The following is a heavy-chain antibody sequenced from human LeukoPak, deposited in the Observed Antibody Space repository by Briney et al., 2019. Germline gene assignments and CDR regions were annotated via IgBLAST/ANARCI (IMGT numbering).Heavy chain of an antibody. D-gene: IGHD1-1*01. CDR2: FDPEDGET. CDR3: ATTGTTGVRDDAFDI. V-gene: IGHV1-24*01. J-gene: IGHJ3*02. CDR1: GCTLTELS. Sequence: ASVKVSCKVSGCTLTELSMHRVRQAPGKGLEWMGGFDPEDGETIYAQKFQGRVTMTEDTSTDTAYMELSSLRSEDTAVYYCATTGTTGVRDDAFDIWGQGTMVTVSS.